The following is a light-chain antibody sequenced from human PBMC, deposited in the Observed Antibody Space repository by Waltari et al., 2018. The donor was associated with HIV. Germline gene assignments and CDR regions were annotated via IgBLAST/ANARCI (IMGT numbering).Light chain of an antibody. CDR1: RSVTSY. J-gene: IGKJ4*01. CDR3: QQRTNWPPVLI. V-gene: IGKV3-11*01. CDR2: DTS. Sequence: EIVLTQSPVTLSLSPGERATLSCRASRSVTSYLAWYQQKPGQSPRLLIYDTSNRATDIPARCSGSGSGTDFTLTISSLEPEDSAVYYCQQRTNWPPVLIFGGGTKVEIK.